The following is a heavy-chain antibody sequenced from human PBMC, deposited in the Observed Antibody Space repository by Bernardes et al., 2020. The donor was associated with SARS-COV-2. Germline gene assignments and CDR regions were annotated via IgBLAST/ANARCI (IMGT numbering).Heavy chain of an antibody. V-gene: IGHV3-23*01. CDR2: ISGSVT. CDR1: GFTSSIYV. CDR3: ARGAIGGSLNYGTFDS. D-gene: IGHD2-15*01. J-gene: IGHJ4*02. Sequence: VWSLSLSCAASGFTSSIYVMHWVRQAPGKGLQWVSAISGSVTYYADSVKGRFTISRDSPKNTLFLQMDSLRAEDTALYYCARGAIGGSLNYGTFDSWGQGIPVTVSS.